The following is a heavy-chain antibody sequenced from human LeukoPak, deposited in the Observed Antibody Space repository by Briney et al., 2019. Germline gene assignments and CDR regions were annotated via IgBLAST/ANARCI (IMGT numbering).Heavy chain of an antibody. J-gene: IGHJ3*02. CDR1: GGSFSGYY. CDR3: ARIPPRSYCSGGSCYRNAFDI. D-gene: IGHD2-15*01. V-gene: IGHV4-34*01. CDR2: INHSGST. Sequence: SETLSLTCAVYGGSFSGYYWSWIRQPPGKGLEWIGEINHSGSTNYNPSLKSRVTISVDTSTNQFSLKLSSVTAADTAVYYCARIPPRSYCSGGSCYRNAFDIWGQGTMVTVSS.